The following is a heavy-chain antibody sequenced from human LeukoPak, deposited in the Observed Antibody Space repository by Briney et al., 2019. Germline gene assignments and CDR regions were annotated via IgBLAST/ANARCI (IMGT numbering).Heavy chain of an antibody. V-gene: IGHV3-23*01. D-gene: IGHD3-16*01. J-gene: IGHJ3*02. CDR2: ISGSGGST. CDR3: ARDTPLGYYDYVWGSPTDAFDI. Sequence: GGSLRLSCAASGFTFSSYAMNWVRQAPGKGLEWVSGISGSGGSTYYADSVKGRFTISRDNSKNTLYLQMNSLRAEDTAVYYCARDTPLGYYDYVWGSPTDAFDIWGQGTMVTVSS. CDR1: GFTFSSYA.